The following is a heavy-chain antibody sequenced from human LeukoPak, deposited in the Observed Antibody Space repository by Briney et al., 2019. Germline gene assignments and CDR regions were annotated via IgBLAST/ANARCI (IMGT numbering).Heavy chain of an antibody. CDR1: GFTFSSYG. J-gene: IGHJ5*02. CDR2: ISSDGSAK. Sequence: GGSLRLSCAASGFTFSSYGMHWVRQAPGKGLEWVATISSDGSAKYYADSVQGRFTISRDNSKNTLDLQMNSLRLDDTAVYYCAKGPNGNRFDPWGQGTLVIVSS. CDR3: AKGPNGNRFDP. V-gene: IGHV3-30*18.